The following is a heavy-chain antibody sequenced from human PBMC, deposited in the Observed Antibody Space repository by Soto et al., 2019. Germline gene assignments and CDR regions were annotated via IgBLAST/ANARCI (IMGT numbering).Heavy chain of an antibody. CDR2: ISYDGSNK. CDR3: AKEKVQHQLPLGSWFDP. Sequence: GGSLRLSCAASGFTFSSYGMHWVRQAPGKGLEWVAVISYDGSNKYYADSVKGRFTISRDNSKNTLYLQMNSLRAEDTAVYYCAKEKVQHQLPLGSWFDPWGQGTLVTVSS. CDR1: GFTFSSYG. D-gene: IGHD6-13*01. V-gene: IGHV3-30*18. J-gene: IGHJ5*02.